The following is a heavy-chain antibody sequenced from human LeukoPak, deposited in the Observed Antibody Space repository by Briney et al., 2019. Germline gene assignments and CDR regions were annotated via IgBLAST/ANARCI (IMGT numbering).Heavy chain of an antibody. V-gene: IGHV4-30-4*01. J-gene: IGHJ5*02. CDR2: IYYSGTP. D-gene: IGHD5-12*01. CDR1: GGSLSSGDYH. CDR3: AVSSVDIVATIDSHWFDP. Sequence: SQTLSLTCTVSGGSLSSGDYHWSWIRQPPGKGLGWIGYIYYSGTPYSNPSLESRVTISVYTSKNQFPLKLSSVTAADTAVYYCAVSSVDIVATIDSHWFDPWGQGTLVTVSS.